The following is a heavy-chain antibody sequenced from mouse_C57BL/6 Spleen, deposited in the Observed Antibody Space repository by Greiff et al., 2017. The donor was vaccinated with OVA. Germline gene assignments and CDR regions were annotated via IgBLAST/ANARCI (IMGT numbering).Heavy chain of an antibody. CDR1: GYTFTSYW. CDR2: IDPSDSYT. D-gene: IGHD1-1*01. Sequence: QVQLQQPGAELVKPGDSVKLSCKASGYTFTSYWMQWVQQRPGQGLEWIGEIDPSDSYTNYNQKFKGKATLTVDTSSSTAYMQISSLTSEDSAVYYCARVGITTVVEGYWGQGTTLTVSS. V-gene: IGHV1-50*01. J-gene: IGHJ2*01. CDR3: ARVGITTVVEGY.